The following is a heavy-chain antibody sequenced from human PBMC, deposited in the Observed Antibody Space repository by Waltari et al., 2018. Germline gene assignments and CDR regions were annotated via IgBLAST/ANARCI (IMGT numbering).Heavy chain of an antibody. CDR2: IYPGDSDS. J-gene: IGHJ3*01. Sequence: EVQLVQSGPEVKKPGESLKISCKASGYTFTSFWIGWVRQKPGKGLEWMAIIYPGDSDSQYSPSFQGQVTMSVDKSISTAYLQWSSLKASDTAIYYCASVRGSVLESFAQDAFDVWGQGTMVTVSS. V-gene: IGHV5-51*01. D-gene: IGHD3-16*01. CDR1: GYTFTSFW. CDR3: ASVRGSVLESFAQDAFDV.